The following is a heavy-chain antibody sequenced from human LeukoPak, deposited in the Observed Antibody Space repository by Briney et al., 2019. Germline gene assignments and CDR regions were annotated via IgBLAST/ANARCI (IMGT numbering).Heavy chain of an antibody. Sequence: SETLSLTCTVSGGSISSYYWSWIRQPPGKGLEWIGYIYYSGSTNYNPSLKSRVTISVDTSKNQFSLKLSSVTAADTAVYYCARVNDDILSSNWFDPWGQGTLVTVSS. D-gene: IGHD3-9*01. V-gene: IGHV4-59*01. CDR3: ARVNDDILSSNWFDP. J-gene: IGHJ5*02. CDR1: GGSISSYY. CDR2: IYYSGST.